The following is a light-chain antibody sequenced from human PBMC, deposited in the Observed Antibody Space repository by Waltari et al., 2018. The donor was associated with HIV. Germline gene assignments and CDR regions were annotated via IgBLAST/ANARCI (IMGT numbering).Light chain of an antibody. J-gene: IGLJ3*02. CDR2: INTDGSH. CDR3: QAWGAGIRV. Sequence: QLVLTQSPSASASLGASVKLTCTLSSGHTSKATPWHQQQPEKGPRFLLKINTDGSHDRGDGIPDRFSGSSSGAERYLTISSLQSEDEADYYCQAWGAGIRVFGGGTKLTVL. V-gene: IGLV4-69*01. CDR1: SGHTSKA.